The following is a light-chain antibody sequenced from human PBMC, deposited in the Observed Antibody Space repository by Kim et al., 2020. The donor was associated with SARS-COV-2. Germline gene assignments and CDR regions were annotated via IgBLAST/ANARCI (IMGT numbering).Light chain of an antibody. CDR3: QLYYSDPLA. CDR2: AAS. J-gene: IGKJ1*01. Sequence: IRITQSPSSLSASIGDRVTITCRASQGISRYLAWYQQQPGKAPNLLIYAASALQCGVPSRFSGSGSGTDFTLTISCLQSEDVATYCCQLYYSDPLAFGRGTKVDIK. CDR1: QGISRY. V-gene: IGKV1-8*01.